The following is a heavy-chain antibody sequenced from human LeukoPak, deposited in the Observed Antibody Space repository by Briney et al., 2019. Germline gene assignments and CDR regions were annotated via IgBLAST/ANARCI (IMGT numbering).Heavy chain of an antibody. J-gene: IGHJ6*02. V-gene: IGHV1-18*01. Sequence: ASVKVSCKASGYTFTSYGISWVRQAPGQGLEWMGWISAYNGNTNYAQKLQGRVTMTTDTSTSTAYKELRSLRSDDTAVYYCARDGGQTTVTTRYYYYYGMDVWGQGTTVTVSS. CDR3: ARDGGQTTVTTRYYYYYGMDV. D-gene: IGHD4-17*01. CDR2: ISAYNGNT. CDR1: GYTFTSYG.